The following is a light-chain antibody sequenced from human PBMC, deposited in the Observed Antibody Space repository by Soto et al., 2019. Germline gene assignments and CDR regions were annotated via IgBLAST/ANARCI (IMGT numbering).Light chain of an antibody. CDR3: QLRSDWPPRLT. CDR2: DAS. CDR1: VSIGNY. J-gene: IGKJ4*02. V-gene: IGKV3-11*01. Sequence: EVVLSQSPATLSLSPGERATLSCMASVSIGNYLAWYQQKLGQAPKLLIYDASHRAIGIPGRFSGDGSGTDFTLTISSLEPEDFAVDYCQLRSDWPPRLTFGGGTKVEIK.